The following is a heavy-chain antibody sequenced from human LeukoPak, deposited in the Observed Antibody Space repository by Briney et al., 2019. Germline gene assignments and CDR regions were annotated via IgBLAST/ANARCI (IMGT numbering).Heavy chain of an antibody. V-gene: IGHV3-23*01. Sequence: GGSLRLSCEASGFTFSSYGMSWVRQAPGKGLEWVSGISNSGSSTYYADSVKGRFTISRDNSMNTLYLQVNSLRAEDTAVYFCASEGLRSRGIYWGQGTLVTVSS. J-gene: IGHJ4*02. CDR3: ASEGLRSRGIY. D-gene: IGHD5-12*01. CDR2: ISNSGSST. CDR1: GFTFSSYG.